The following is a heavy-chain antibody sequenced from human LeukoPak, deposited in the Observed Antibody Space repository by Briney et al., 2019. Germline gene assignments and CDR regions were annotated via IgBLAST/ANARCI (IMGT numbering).Heavy chain of an antibody. CDR3: ARAVYSGNYHVGESDF. CDR2: IYHSGST. CDR1: GGSISSSNW. D-gene: IGHD1-26*01. V-gene: IGHV4-4*02. J-gene: IGHJ4*02. Sequence: SGTLSLTCAVSGGSISSSNWWSWVRQPPGKGLEWIGEIYHSGSTNYNPSLKSRVTISVDKSKNQFSLKLSSVTAADTAVYYCARAVYSGNYHVGESDFWGQGTLVTVSS.